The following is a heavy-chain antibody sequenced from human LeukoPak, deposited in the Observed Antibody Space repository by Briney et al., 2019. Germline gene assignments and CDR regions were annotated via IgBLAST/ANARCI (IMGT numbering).Heavy chain of an antibody. Sequence: PGGSLRLSCAASGFTSSSYSMNWVRQAPGKGLEWVSSISSSSSYIYYADSVKGRFTISRDNAKNSLYLQMNSLRAEDTAVYYCARMAAAGPMRVSAYFQHWGQGTLVTVSS. CDR3: ARMAAAGPMRVSAYFQH. J-gene: IGHJ1*01. CDR2: ISSSSSYI. D-gene: IGHD6-13*01. V-gene: IGHV3-21*01. CDR1: GFTSSSYS.